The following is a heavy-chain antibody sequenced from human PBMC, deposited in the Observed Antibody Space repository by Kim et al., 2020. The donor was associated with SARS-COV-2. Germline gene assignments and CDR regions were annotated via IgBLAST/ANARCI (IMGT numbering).Heavy chain of an antibody. CDR1: GFIFDDYA. D-gene: IGHD3-3*01. Sequence: GGSLRLSCAASGFIFDDYAMHWVRQAPGKGLEWVSGIGWNSADIGYADSVKGRFTISRDNAKNSLYLQMNSLRAEDTALYYCAKDSYYDCWSGSGPGGMDVGGQGTTVPVSS. CDR2: IGWNSADI. J-gene: IGHJ6*02. CDR3: AKDSYYDCWSGSGPGGMDV. V-gene: IGHV3-9*01.